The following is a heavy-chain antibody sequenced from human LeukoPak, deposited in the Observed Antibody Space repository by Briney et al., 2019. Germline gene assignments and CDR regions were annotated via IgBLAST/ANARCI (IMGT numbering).Heavy chain of an antibody. Sequence: SETLSLTCAVSGYSISSGYYWGWIRQPPGKGLEWIGSIYHSGSTYYNPSLKSRVTISVDTSKNQFSLNLTSVTAADTAVYYCATLKRSTPNWFDPWGQGTLVTVSS. D-gene: IGHD1-1*01. V-gene: IGHV4-38-2*01. CDR3: ATLKRSTPNWFDP. CDR2: IYHSGST. CDR1: GYSISSGYY. J-gene: IGHJ5*02.